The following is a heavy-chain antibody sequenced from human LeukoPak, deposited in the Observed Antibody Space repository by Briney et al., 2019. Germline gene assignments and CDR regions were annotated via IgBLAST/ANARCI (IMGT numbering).Heavy chain of an antibody. J-gene: IGHJ3*02. Sequence: PGGSLRLSCAASGFTFDDYAMHWVRQAPGKGLEWVSGISWNSGSIGYADSVKGRFTISRDNAKNSLYLQMNSLRAEDTALYYCAKKELLGAFDIWGQGTMVTVSS. CDR1: GFTFDDYA. CDR2: ISWNSGSI. D-gene: IGHD1-26*01. CDR3: AKKELLGAFDI. V-gene: IGHV3-9*01.